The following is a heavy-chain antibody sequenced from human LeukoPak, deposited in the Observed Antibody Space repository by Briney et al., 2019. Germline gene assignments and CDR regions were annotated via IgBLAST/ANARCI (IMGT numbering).Heavy chain of an antibody. CDR1: GWSFNDFY. Sequence: PSETLSLTCAVYGWSFNDFYWNWIRQPPGKGLEWIGEINARGDTNYNPSLKSRVTISVDTSKNQFSLSLSSMGASDTAVYYCARGQVPAARGHNWFDPWGQGTLVTVSS. CDR3: ARGQVPAARGHNWFDP. D-gene: IGHD2-2*01. CDR2: INARGDT. J-gene: IGHJ5*02. V-gene: IGHV4-34*01.